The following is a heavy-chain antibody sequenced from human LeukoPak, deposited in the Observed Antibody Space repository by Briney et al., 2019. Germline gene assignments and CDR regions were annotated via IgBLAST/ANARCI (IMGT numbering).Heavy chain of an antibody. D-gene: IGHD6-19*01. Sequence: VASVKVSCKASGYTFTSYAISWVRQAPGQGLEWMGRIIPILGIANYAQKFQGRVTITADKSTSTAYMELSSLRSEDTAVYYCARDASVGQWLVQVYWGQGTLVTVSS. CDR2: IIPILGIA. J-gene: IGHJ4*02. CDR3: ARDASVGQWLVQVY. V-gene: IGHV1-69*04. CDR1: GYTFTSYA.